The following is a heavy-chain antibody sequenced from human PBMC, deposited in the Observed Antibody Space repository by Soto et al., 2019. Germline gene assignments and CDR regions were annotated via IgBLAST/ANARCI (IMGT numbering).Heavy chain of an antibody. D-gene: IGHD3-22*01. CDR1: EFTFSSYG. CDR2: ISYDGNNK. Sequence: QVQLVESGGGVVQPGRSLTLSCAASEFTFSSYGIHWVRQAPGKGLEWVAIISYDGNNKQYADSVKGRFTISRDNSKSTVHLQMNRLRVEDTAVYYCARDTYYHDSSGYYVFDYWGQGTLVTVSS. V-gene: IGHV3-30*03. CDR3: ARDTYYHDSSGYYVFDY. J-gene: IGHJ4*02.